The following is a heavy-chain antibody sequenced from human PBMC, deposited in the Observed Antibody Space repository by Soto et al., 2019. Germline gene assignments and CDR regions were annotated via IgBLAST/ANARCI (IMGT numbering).Heavy chain of an antibody. CDR3: AKEGEEGAPFHYYYGMDV. Sequence: GGSLRLSCAASGFTFSSYAMSWVRQAPGKGLEWVSAISGSGGSTYYADSVKGRFAISRDNSKNTLYLQMNSLRAEDTAVYYCAKEGEEGAPFHYYYGMDVWGQGTTVTVSS. J-gene: IGHJ6*02. D-gene: IGHD1-26*01. CDR1: GFTFSSYA. CDR2: ISGSGGST. V-gene: IGHV3-23*01.